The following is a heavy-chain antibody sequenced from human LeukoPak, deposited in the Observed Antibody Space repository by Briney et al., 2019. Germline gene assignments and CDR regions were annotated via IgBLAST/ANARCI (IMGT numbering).Heavy chain of an antibody. CDR1: GFTFSSYE. J-gene: IGHJ3*02. CDR2: ISSSSSTI. Sequence: GGSLRLSCAASGFTFSSYEMNWVRQAPGKRLEWVSYISSSSSTIYYADSVKGRFTISRDNAKNSLYLQMNSLRAEDTAVYYCARARDAFDIWGQGTMVTVSS. V-gene: IGHV3-48*03. CDR3: ARARDAFDI.